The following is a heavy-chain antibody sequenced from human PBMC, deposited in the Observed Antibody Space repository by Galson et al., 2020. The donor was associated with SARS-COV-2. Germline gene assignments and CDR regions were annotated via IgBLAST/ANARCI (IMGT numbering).Heavy chain of an antibody. CDR2: ISSSSSYI. CDR3: ASNRGYSGYDLPSALDY. V-gene: IGHV3-21*01. D-gene: IGHD5-12*01. J-gene: IGHJ4*02. CDR1: EFTFSSYS. Sequence: GESLKISCAASEFTFSSYSMNWVRQAPGKGLEWVSSISSSSSYIYYADSVKGRFTISRDNAKNSLYLQMNSLRAEDTAVYYCASNRGYSGYDLPSALDYWGQGTLVTVSS.